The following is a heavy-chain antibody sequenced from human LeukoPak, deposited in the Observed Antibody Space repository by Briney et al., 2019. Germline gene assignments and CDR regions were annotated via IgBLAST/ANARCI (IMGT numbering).Heavy chain of an antibody. CDR2: IIPIFGTA. CDR3: ARGPSGWYLDFYT. Sequence: SVTVSFKASGGTFSSYAISWVRQAPGQGLEWMGGIIPIFGTANYARKFQGRVTITADESTSTAYMEPSSLRSEDTAVYYCARGPSGWYLDFYTWGQGTLVTVSS. D-gene: IGHD6-19*01. CDR1: GGTFSSYA. J-gene: IGHJ4*02. V-gene: IGHV1-69*13.